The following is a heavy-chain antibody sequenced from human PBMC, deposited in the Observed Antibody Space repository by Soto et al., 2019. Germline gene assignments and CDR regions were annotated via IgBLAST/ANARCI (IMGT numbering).Heavy chain of an antibody. CDR1: GFTFTRYS. CDR3: ARESEDLTSNFDY. Sequence: GGSLRLSCAAPGFTFTRYSMNWARQAPGKGLEWASSISSTTNYIYYGDSMKGRFTISRDNAKNSLYLEMNSLRAEDTAVYYCARESEDLTSNFDYWGQGTLVTVSS. V-gene: IGHV3-21*06. CDR2: ISSTTNYI. J-gene: IGHJ4*02.